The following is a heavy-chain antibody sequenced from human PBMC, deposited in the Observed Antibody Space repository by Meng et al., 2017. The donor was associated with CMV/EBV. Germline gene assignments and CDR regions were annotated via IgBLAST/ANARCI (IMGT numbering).Heavy chain of an antibody. J-gene: IGHJ6*02. Sequence: GESLKISCAASGFIFSDYYMSWIRQAPGKGLEWVSYITSSGRTKYYADSVKGRFTISRDNAKNSLYLQMNSLRAEDTAVYYCARDSPGRYCSGGSCYYYYYGMDVWGQGTTVTVSS. D-gene: IGHD2-15*01. CDR2: ITSSGRTK. CDR1: GFIFSDYY. V-gene: IGHV3-11*04. CDR3: ARDSPGRYCSGGSCYYYYYGMDV.